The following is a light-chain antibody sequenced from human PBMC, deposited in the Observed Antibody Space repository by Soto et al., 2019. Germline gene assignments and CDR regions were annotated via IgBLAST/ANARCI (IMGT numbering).Light chain of an antibody. Sequence: DIQMTQSPSSLSASVGDRVTITCRASQTIGSYLNWYQQIPGKAPKLLMYAASSLQSGVPSRFSGSGSGTDFTLTISSLQPEDFATYYCQQSYSFPRTFGQGTKVEIK. CDR1: QTIGSY. CDR2: AAS. V-gene: IGKV1-39*01. CDR3: QQSYSFPRT. J-gene: IGKJ1*01.